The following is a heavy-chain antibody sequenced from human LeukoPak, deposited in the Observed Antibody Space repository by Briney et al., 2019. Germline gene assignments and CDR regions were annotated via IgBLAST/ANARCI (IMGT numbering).Heavy chain of an antibody. Sequence: SETLSLTCTVSGVSISSYYWRWIRQPPGKGVEGVGYIYYSGSTNYNPSLKSRVTISVDTFKNQFSLKLSPVTAAGTALYFWARGKEDGGNFSPCDYWGQGTLVTVSS. CDR1: GVSISSYY. V-gene: IGHV4-59*01. J-gene: IGHJ4*02. CDR3: ARGKEDGGNFSPCDY. CDR2: IYYSGST. D-gene: IGHD4-23*01.